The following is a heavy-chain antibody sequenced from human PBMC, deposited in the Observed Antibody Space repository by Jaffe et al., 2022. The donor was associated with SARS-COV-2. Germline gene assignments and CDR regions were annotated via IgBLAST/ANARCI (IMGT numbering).Heavy chain of an antibody. J-gene: IGHJ6*02. D-gene: IGHD3-3*01. V-gene: IGHV3-23*01. Sequence: EVQLLESGGGLVQPGGSLRLSCAASGFTFSSYAMSWVRQAPGKGLEWVSAISGSGGSTYYADSVKGRFTISRDNSKNTLYLQMNSLRAEDTAVYYCAKDGSPWSGYYTPGFPYYYYYGMDVWGQGTTVTVSS. CDR1: GFTFSSYA. CDR3: AKDGSPWSGYYTPGFPYYYYYGMDV. CDR2: ISGSGGST.